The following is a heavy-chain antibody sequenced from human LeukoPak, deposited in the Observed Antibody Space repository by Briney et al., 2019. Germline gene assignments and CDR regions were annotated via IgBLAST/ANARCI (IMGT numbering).Heavy chain of an antibody. V-gene: IGHV4-38-2*01. J-gene: IGHJ4*02. CDR1: GYSLSSGVY. D-gene: IGHD3-10*01. CDR2: IFHSGST. CDR3: ARGIYYLIEY. Sequence: PSETLSLTCAVSGYSLSSGVYGGWIRQSPGKGLGGIGNIFHSGSTYHNPSLKSRVTISVDTHKHEFSLQLSSVTAADTAVYYCARGIYYLIEYWGQGTLVTVSS.